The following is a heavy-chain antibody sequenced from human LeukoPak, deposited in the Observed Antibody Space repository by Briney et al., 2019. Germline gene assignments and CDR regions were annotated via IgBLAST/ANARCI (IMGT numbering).Heavy chain of an antibody. Sequence: ASVKVSCKASGYTFTGYYMHWVRQAPGQGLEWMGWINPNSGGTKYAQKFQGRVTMTWDTSISTVYMELSSLRSDDTAVYYCARDPDSSSWFDYWGQGTLVTVSS. J-gene: IGHJ4*02. CDR2: INPNSGGT. CDR3: ARDPDSSSWFDY. CDR1: GYTFTGYY. V-gene: IGHV1-2*02. D-gene: IGHD6-13*01.